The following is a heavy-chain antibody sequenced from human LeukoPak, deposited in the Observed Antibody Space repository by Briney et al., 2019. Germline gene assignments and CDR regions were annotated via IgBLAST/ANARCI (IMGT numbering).Heavy chain of an antibody. D-gene: IGHD3-10*01. V-gene: IGHV3-7*01. Sequence: GGSLRLSCAASGFDFSNYWMYWVRQAPGKGLEWVANIKQDGSEKYYVDSVRGRFTISRDNAKNSLSLQMNSLRAEDTAVYYCARDVEKRSGSSYGMDVWGQGTTVTVSS. CDR3: ARDVEKRSGSSYGMDV. CDR1: GFDFSNYW. J-gene: IGHJ6*02. CDR2: IKQDGSEK.